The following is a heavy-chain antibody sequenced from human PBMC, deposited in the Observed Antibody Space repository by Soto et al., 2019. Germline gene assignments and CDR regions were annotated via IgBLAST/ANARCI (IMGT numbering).Heavy chain of an antibody. CDR1: GFTFSDYY. CDR3: ARDGFGGVSGIPPAAFAI. D-gene: IGHD3-16*01. J-gene: IGHJ3*02. V-gene: IGHV3-11*01. CDR2: ISSSGSTI. Sequence: QVQLVESGGGLVKPGGSLRLSCAASGFTFSDYYMSWIRQAPGKGLEWVSYISSSGSTIYYADSVKGRFTISRDNAKNALYRQRTGMRAEDTAVYYWARDGFGGVSGIPPAAFAIWGQGTMVTVSS.